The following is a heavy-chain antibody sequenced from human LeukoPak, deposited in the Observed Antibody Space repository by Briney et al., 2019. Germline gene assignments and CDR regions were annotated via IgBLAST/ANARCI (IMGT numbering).Heavy chain of an antibody. Sequence: SVKVSCKASGGTFSSYASSWVRQAPGQGLEWMGRIIPIFGIANYAQKFQGRVTITANKSTSTAYMELSSLRSEDTAVYYCARGCGSGAFDIWGQGTMVTVSS. J-gene: IGHJ3*02. CDR2: IIPIFGIA. CDR1: GGTFSSYA. V-gene: IGHV1-69*04. CDR3: ARGCGSGAFDI. D-gene: IGHD4/OR15-4a*01.